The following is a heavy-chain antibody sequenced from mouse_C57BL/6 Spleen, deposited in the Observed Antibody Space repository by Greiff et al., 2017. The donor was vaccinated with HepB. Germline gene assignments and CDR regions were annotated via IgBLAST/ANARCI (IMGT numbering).Heavy chain of an antibody. Sequence: VQLQESGAELVKPGASVKISCKASGYAFSSYWMNWVKQRPGKGLEWIGQIYPGDGDTNYNGKFKGKATLTADKSSSTAYMQLSSLTSEASAVYFCANGYYGGFAYWGQGTLVTVSA. CDR2: IYPGDGDT. J-gene: IGHJ3*01. D-gene: IGHD1-1*01. V-gene: IGHV1-80*01. CDR1: GYAFSSYW. CDR3: ANGYYGGFAY.